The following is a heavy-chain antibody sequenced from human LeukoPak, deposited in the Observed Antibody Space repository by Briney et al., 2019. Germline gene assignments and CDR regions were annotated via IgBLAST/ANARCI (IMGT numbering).Heavy chain of an antibody. CDR3: ARAGRPVYYYDSSGYYY. CDR2: IISIFGTA. CDR1: GYTFTSYG. Sequence: GASVKVSCKASGYTFTSYGISWVRQAPGQGLEWMGGIISIFGTANYAQKFQGRVTITADESTSTAYMELSSLRSEDTAVYYCARAGRPVYYYDSSGYYYWGQGTLVTVSS. J-gene: IGHJ4*02. V-gene: IGHV1-69*13. D-gene: IGHD3-22*01.